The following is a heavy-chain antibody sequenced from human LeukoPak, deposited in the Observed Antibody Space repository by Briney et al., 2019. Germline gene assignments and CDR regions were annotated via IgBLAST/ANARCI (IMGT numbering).Heavy chain of an antibody. CDR1: GFTFSSYW. D-gene: IGHD4-17*01. Sequence: GGSLRLSCAASGFTFSSYWMSWVRQAPGKGLEWVANIKQDGSEKYYVDSVKGRFTISRDNAKNSLYLQMNSLRAEDTAVYYCARDVTTVTHLYYYYYYGMDVWGQGTTVTVSS. CDR2: IKQDGSEK. CDR3: ARDVTTVTHLYYYYYYGMDV. J-gene: IGHJ6*02. V-gene: IGHV3-7*03.